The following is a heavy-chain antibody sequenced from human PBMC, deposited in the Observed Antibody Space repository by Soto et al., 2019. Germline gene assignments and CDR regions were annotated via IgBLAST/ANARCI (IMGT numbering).Heavy chain of an antibody. V-gene: IGHV3-30-3*01. J-gene: IGHJ6*02. D-gene: IGHD2-8*01. CDR3: AGHGVYYYYGMDV. Sequence: QVQLVESGGGVVQPGRSLRLSCAASGFTFSSYAMHWVHQAPGKGLEWVAVISYDGSNKYYADSVKGRFTISRDNSKNALYLHMNSLRAEDRAVYYCAGHGVYYYYGMDVWGQGTTVTVSS. CDR2: ISYDGSNK. CDR1: GFTFSSYA.